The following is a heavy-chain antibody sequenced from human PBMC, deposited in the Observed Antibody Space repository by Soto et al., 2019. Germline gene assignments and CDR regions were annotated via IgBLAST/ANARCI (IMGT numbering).Heavy chain of an antibody. CDR1: GFTFSRSA. CDR3: TIGVGGYIYGLAWH. Sequence: QMQLVQSGPEVKKPGTSVKVSCKTSGFTFSRSAVHWVRQARGHRLQWIGWIDVGSANANYAYMPQERVTISRDMTTSTAYMVLSSLRPEDTAGYYFTIGVGGYIYGLAWHSGPGTLVTVSS. V-gene: IGHV1-58*01. CDR2: IDVGSANA. J-gene: IGHJ4*02. D-gene: IGHD1-26*01.